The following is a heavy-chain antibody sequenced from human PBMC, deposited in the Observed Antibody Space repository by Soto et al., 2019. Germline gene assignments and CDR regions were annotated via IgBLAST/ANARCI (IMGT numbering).Heavy chain of an antibody. Sequence: SETLSLTCTVSGGSISSYYWSWIRQPPGKGLEWIGYIYYSGSTNYNPSLKSRVTISVDTSKNQFSLKLSSVTAADTAVYYCARDLDDYVDYWGQGTLVTVSS. CDR1: GGSISSYY. CDR2: IYYSGST. V-gene: IGHV4-59*01. J-gene: IGHJ4*02. CDR3: ARDLDDYVDY.